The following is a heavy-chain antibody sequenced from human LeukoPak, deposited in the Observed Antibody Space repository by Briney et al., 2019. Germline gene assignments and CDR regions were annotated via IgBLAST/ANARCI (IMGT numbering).Heavy chain of an antibody. J-gene: IGHJ4*02. CDR2: IYYSGST. V-gene: IGHV4-39*01. CDR3: ARHAGILYVTYYFDY. D-gene: IGHD2-8*01. Sequence: SETLSLTCTVSGGSISSSSYYWGWIRQPPGKGLEWIGSIYYSGSTYYNPSLKSRVTISVDTSKNQFSLKLSSVTAADTAVYYCARHAGILYVTYYFDYWGQGTLVTVSS. CDR1: GGSISSSSYY.